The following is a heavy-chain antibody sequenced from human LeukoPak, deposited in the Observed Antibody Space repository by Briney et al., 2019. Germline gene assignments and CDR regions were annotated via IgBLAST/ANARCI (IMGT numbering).Heavy chain of an antibody. CDR3: ARGLTYGIDY. Sequence: GGSLRLSCAASGFTFSAYEMNWARQAPGKGLEWVSYISSTSNTIYYADPVKGRFTIFRDNAKNSLYLQMNSLRAEDTALYYCARGLTYGIDYWGQGTLVTVSS. V-gene: IGHV3-48*03. CDR2: ISSTSNTI. CDR1: GFTFSAYE. J-gene: IGHJ4*02. D-gene: IGHD3-9*01.